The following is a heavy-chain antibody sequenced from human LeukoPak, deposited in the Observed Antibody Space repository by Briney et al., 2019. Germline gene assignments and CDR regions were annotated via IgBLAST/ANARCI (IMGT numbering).Heavy chain of an antibody. CDR2: IYSGADT. V-gene: IGHV3-53*04. CDR3: ARAQYCSGGSCYSATLGS. J-gene: IGHJ5*02. CDR1: GFTVSGNY. Sequence: PGGSLRLSCAASGFTVSGNYMSWVRQAPGKGLEWVSVIYSGADTYYADSVKGRFAISRHSSQNTVYLQMNSLRAEDTAVYYCARAQYCSGGSCYSATLGSWGQGTLGSPS. D-gene: IGHD2-15*01.